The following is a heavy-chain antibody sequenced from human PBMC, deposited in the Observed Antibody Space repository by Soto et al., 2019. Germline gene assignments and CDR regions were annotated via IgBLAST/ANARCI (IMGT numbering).Heavy chain of an antibody. CDR2: ISYDGSNK. J-gene: IGHJ4*02. CDR1: GFTFSSYS. D-gene: IGHD3-22*01. CDR3: ARDGILGSSDSSGHLGY. V-gene: IGHV3-30-3*01. Sequence: HPGGSLRLSCAASGFTFSSYSIHWVRQAPCKGLEWVAVISYDGSNKYYADSVKGRFTISRDNSKNTLYLQMNSLRAEETAVYYCARDGILGSSDSSGHLGYWGQGTLVTVSS.